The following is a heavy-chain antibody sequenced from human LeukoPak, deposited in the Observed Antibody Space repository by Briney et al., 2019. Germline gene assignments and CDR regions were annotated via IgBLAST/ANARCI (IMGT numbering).Heavy chain of an antibody. CDR2: IYPGDSDT. J-gene: IGHJ6*02. Sequence: GESLRISCKGSGYSFTSYWISWVRQMPGKGLEWMGIIYPGDSDTRYSPSFQGQVTISADKSISTAYLQWSSLKASDTAMYYCARHTYRDYYYYGMDVWGQGTTVTVSS. V-gene: IGHV5-51*01. CDR3: ARHTYRDYYYYGMDV. D-gene: IGHD1-26*01. CDR1: GYSFTSYW.